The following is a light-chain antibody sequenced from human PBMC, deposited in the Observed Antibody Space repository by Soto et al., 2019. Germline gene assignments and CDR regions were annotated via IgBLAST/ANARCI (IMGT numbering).Light chain of an antibody. V-gene: IGKV3-20*01. CDR2: SAS. CDR3: QHYGSSPR. Sequence: EIVLTQSPGTLSLSPGERATLSCRASQSVSSDLAWYHQKPGQAPRLLIYSASTRATGIPARFSGSGSGTDFTLTISRLEPEDFAVYYCQHYGSSPRFGQGTKVDIK. CDR1: QSVSSD. J-gene: IGKJ1*01.